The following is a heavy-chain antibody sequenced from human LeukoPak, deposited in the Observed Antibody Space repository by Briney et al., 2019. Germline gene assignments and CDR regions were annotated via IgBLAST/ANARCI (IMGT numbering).Heavy chain of an antibody. Sequence: PSETLSLTCTVSGGSISSSSYYWGWIRQPPGKGLEWIGSIYYSGSTYYNPSLKSRVTISVDTSKNQFSLKLSSVTAADTAVYYCARRERGSSGYSLDYWGQGTLVTASS. D-gene: IGHD3-22*01. V-gene: IGHV4-39*07. CDR3: ARRERGSSGYSLDY. J-gene: IGHJ4*02. CDR1: GGSISSSSYY. CDR2: IYYSGST.